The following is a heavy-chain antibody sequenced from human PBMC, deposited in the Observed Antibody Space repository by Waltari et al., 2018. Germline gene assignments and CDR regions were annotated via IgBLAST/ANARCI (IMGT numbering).Heavy chain of an antibody. D-gene: IGHD1-1*01. CDR1: GGSISSGSYY. J-gene: IGHJ6*02. V-gene: IGHV4-61*09. CDR3: HGYNTGYYYYGMDV. Sequence: QVQLQESGPGLVKPSQTLSLTCTVSGGSISSGSYYWSWIRQPAGKGLEWIGYIYTSGSTNYNPSLKSRVTISVDTSKNQFSLKLSSVTAADTAVYYCHGYNTGYYYYGMDVWGQGTTVTVSS. CDR2: IYTSGST.